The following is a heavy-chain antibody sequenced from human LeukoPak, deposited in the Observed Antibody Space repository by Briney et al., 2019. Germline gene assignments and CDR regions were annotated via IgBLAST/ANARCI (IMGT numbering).Heavy chain of an antibody. CDR1: GGSISSSNYY. CDR2: IYYSGNT. CDR3: ASSGYYYARPGH. Sequence: PSETLSLTCTVSGGSISSSNYYWGWIRQPPGKGPEWIGSIYYSGNTYYNSSLKSRVTISVDTSKNHFSLNLNSVTAADTAVYYCASSGYYYARPGHWGQGTLVTVSS. D-gene: IGHD3-10*01. V-gene: IGHV4-39*02. J-gene: IGHJ1*01.